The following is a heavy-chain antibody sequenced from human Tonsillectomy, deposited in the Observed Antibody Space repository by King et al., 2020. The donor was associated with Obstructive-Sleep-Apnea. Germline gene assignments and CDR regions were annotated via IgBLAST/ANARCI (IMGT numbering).Heavy chain of an antibody. V-gene: IGHV3-7*01. J-gene: IGHJ4*02. D-gene: IGHD3-22*01. CDR3: AGGDSHYYDNSGYCYDY. CDR2: IKPDGSKR. CDR1: GFSFSSYW. Sequence: VQLVESGGGLVQPGGSLRLSCAASGFSFSSYWMSWVRQVPGKGLDWVANIKPDGSKRYYVDSQKGRFTISREKAKNSLYLQMNSLRGEDTAVYYCAGGDSHYYDNSGYCYDYWGQGTLVTVSS.